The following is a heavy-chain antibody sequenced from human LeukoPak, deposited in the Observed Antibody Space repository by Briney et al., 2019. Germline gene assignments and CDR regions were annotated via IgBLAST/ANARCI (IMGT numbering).Heavy chain of an antibody. CDR3: ARHPARGQQGYAFDI. CDR1: GGSISSYY. CDR2: IYYSGST. V-gene: IGHV4-59*01. Sequence: PSETLSLTCTVSGGSISSYYWSWIRQPPGKGLEWIGYIYYSGSTNYNPSLKSRVTISVDTSKNQFSLKLSSVTAEDTAVYYCARHPARGQQGYAFDIWGQGTVVTVSS. J-gene: IGHJ3*02. D-gene: IGHD6-13*01.